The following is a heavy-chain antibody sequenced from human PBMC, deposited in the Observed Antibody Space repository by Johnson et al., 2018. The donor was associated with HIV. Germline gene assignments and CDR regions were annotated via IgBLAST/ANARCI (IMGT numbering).Heavy chain of an antibody. CDR1: GFTFSSYA. J-gene: IGHJ3*02. CDR3: ARERDPERGAQKSGVYAFDI. Sequence: MQLVESGGGVVQPGRSLRLYCAASGFTFSSYAMHWVRQAPGKGLEWVAVISYDGSNKNHADSVKGRFTISRDNSKNTLYLQMNSLRAEDTAVYYCARERDPERGAQKSGVYAFDIWGQGTMVTVSS. D-gene: IGHD3-10*01. CDR2: ISYDGSNK. V-gene: IGHV3-30*04.